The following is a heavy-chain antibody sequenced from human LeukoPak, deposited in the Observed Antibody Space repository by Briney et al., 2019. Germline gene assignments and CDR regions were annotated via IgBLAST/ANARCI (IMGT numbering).Heavy chain of an antibody. CDR1: GFTFSSYW. CDR2: IKQDGSEK. V-gene: IGHV3-7*01. Sequence: GRSLRLPCAASGFTFSSYWMSWVRQAPGKGLEWVANIKQDGSEKYYVDSVKGRFTISRDNAKNSLYLQMNSLRAEDTAVYYCARTYYYDSSGYYLGDYFDYWGQGTLVTVSS. CDR3: ARTYYYDSSGYYLGDYFDY. D-gene: IGHD3-22*01. J-gene: IGHJ4*02.